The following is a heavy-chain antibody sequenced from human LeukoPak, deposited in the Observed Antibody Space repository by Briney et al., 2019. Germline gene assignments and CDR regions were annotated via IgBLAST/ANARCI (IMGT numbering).Heavy chain of an antibody. J-gene: IGHJ4*02. D-gene: IGHD5-12*01. CDR3: AREDSRYSGTYYDY. CDR2: SNPNSGGT. CDR1: GYTFTGHF. Sequence: ASVKVSCKASGYTFTGHFIHWVRQAPGQGLEWMGWSNPNSGGTNYAQKFQGRVTMTRDTSISTAYMELGRVISDDTAVYYCAREDSRYSGTYYDYWGQGTLVTVSS. V-gene: IGHV1-2*02.